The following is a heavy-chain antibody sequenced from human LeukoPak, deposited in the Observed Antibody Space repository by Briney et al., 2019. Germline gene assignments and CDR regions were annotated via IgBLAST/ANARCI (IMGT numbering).Heavy chain of an antibody. D-gene: IGHD6-6*01. CDR3: ARGALYSSSD. CDR1: GGTFSSYA. CDR2: IIPILGIA. J-gene: IGHJ4*02. V-gene: IGHV1-69*04. Sequence: ASVKVSCKASGGTFSSYAISWVRQAPGQGLEWMGRIIPILGIANYAQKFQGRVTITADESTSTAYMELSSLRSEDTAVYYCARGALYSSSDWGQGTLVTVSS.